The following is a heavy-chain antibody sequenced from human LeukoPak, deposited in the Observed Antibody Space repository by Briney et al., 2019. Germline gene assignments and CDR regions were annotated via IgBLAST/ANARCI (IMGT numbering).Heavy chain of an antibody. V-gene: IGHV3-23*01. D-gene: IGHD3-22*01. Sequence: GGSLRLSCAASGFTFSSYSMNWVRQAPGKGLEWVSAISGSGGSTYYADSVKGRFTISRDNSKNTLYLQMNSLRAEDTAVYYCAKSPALYYYDSSGLDYFDYWGQGTLVTVSS. CDR2: ISGSGGST. J-gene: IGHJ4*02. CDR3: AKSPALYYYDSSGLDYFDY. CDR1: GFTFSSYS.